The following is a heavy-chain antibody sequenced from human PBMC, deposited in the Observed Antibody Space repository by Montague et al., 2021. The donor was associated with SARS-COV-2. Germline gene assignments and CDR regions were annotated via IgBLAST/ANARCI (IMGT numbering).Heavy chain of an antibody. CDR1: GGSISSGGYY. CDR2: TYYSGST. D-gene: IGHD3-3*01. CDR3: ARAGITIFGVVTNFDY. V-gene: IGHV4-31*03. Sequence: TLSLTCTVSGGSISSGGYYWSWIRQHPGKGLEWIGYTYYSGSTYYNPSLKSRVTISVDTSKNQFSLKLSSVTAADTAVYYCARAGITIFGVVTNFDYWGQGTLVTVSS. J-gene: IGHJ4*02.